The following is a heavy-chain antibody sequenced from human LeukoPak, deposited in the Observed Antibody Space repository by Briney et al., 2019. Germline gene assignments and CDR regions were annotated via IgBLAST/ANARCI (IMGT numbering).Heavy chain of an antibody. CDR2: IYYSGST. Sequence: SETLSLTCTVSGGSVSSGSYYWSWIRQPPGKGLEWIGYIYYSGSTYYNPSLKSRVTISVDTSKNQFSLKLSSVTAADTAVYYCARHSPTPNWFDPWGQGTLDTVSS. V-gene: IGHV4-39*01. CDR1: GGSVSSGSYY. CDR3: ARHSPTPNWFDP. J-gene: IGHJ5*02.